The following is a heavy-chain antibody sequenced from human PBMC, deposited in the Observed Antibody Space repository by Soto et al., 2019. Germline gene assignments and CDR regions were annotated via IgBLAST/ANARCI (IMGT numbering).Heavy chain of an antibody. Sequence: GGSLRLSCAASGFTFDDYAMHWVRQAPGKGLEWVSGISWNSGSIGYADSVKGRFTISRDNAKNSLYLQMNSLRAEDTALYYCAKDRGDYVAYYFDYWGQGTLVTVSS. CDR1: GFTFDDYA. CDR2: ISWNSGSI. CDR3: AKDRGDYVAYYFDY. D-gene: IGHD4-17*01. J-gene: IGHJ4*02. V-gene: IGHV3-9*01.